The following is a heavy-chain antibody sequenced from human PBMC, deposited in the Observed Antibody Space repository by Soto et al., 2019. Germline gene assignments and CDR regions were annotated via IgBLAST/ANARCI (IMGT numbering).Heavy chain of an antibody. D-gene: IGHD3-22*01. Sequence: TLSLTCTVSGGSISSGDYYWSWIRQPPGKGLEWIGYIYYSGSTYYNPSLKSRVTISVDTSKNQFSLKLSSVTAADTAVYYCARDYYDSSGYSGFDYWGQGTLVTVSS. CDR3: ARDYYDSSGYSGFDY. J-gene: IGHJ4*02. V-gene: IGHV4-30-4*01. CDR2: IYYSGST. CDR1: GGSISSGDYY.